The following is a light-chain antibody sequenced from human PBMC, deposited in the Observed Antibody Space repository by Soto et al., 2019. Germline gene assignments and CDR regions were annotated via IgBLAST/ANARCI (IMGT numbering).Light chain of an antibody. CDR3: AAWDDSLSGYV. CDR2: TNN. J-gene: IGLJ1*01. Sequence: QSVLTQPPSASGTPGQRVTISCSGSGSNIGSNAVNWYQQLPGTAPKLLIYTNNQRPSGVPDRFSGSKSGTSGSLAISGLQSEDEADYYCAAWDDSLSGYVFGNGTKVTVL. V-gene: IGLV1-44*01. CDR1: GSNIGSNA.